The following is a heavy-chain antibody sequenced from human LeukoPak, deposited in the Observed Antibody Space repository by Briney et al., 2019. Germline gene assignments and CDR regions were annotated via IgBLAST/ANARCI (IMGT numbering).Heavy chain of an antibody. CDR3: ARVVSHYSDTSGYYYFDY. CDR1: GYTSTGYY. CDR2: INPNSGGT. Sequence: ASVKVSCKASGYTSTGYYMHWVRQAPGQGLDWMGWINPNSGGTTYAQKFQGRVTMTRDTSISTAYMELSGLGSDDTAVYYCARVVSHYSDTSGYYYFDYWAREPWSPSPQ. V-gene: IGHV1-2*02. J-gene: IGHJ4*02. D-gene: IGHD3-22*01.